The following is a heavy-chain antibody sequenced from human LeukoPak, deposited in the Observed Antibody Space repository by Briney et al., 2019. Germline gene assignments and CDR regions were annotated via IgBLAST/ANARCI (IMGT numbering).Heavy chain of an antibody. CDR3: ANILPPRGLQKDYYYYYGMDV. CDR2: MSTSGGGT. J-gene: IGHJ6*02. CDR1: GFTFTSYA. D-gene: IGHD3-9*01. Sequence: GGSLRLSCVASGFTFTSYAMNWVRQAPGKGLEWLSSMSTSGGGTYYADSAEGRFIISRDDAKNSLYLQMNDLRDEDTAVYYCANILPPRGLQKDYYYYYGMDVWGQGTTVTVSS. V-gene: IGHV3-23*01.